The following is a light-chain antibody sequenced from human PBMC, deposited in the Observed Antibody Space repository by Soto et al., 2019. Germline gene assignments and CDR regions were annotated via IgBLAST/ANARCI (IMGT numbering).Light chain of an antibody. V-gene: IGLV2-11*01. CDR1: NSDVGRYNF. CDR2: AVS. J-gene: IGLJ1*01. Sequence: QSALTQPRSVSGSPGQSVTISCTGTNSDVGRYNFVSWYQQLPGKAPKLLISAVSQRPSGVPDRFSGSKSGNTASLTISGLQADDEADYYCSSYTSSSTYVFGTGTKVTVL. CDR3: SSYTSSSTYV.